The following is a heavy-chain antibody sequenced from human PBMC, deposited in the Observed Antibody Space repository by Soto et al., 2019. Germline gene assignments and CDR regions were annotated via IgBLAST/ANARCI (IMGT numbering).Heavy chain of an antibody. J-gene: IGHJ5*02. V-gene: IGHV4-31*03. CDR3: ARAWRGDDNWFDP. CDR1: GGSISSGGYY. CDR2: IYYSGST. D-gene: IGHD3-16*01. Sequence: QVQLQESGPGLVKPSQTLSLTCTVSGGSISSGGYYWSWIRQHPGKGLEWIGYIYYSGSTYYNPSLKRRVNISVDTSKNQFALKLSSVTAADTAVYYCARAWRGDDNWFDPWGQGTLVTVSS.